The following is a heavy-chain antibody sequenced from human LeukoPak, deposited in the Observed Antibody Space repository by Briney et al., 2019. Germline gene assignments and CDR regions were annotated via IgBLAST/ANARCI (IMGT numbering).Heavy chain of an antibody. D-gene: IGHD3-22*01. CDR3: AKSKDDSSGYQGPFDY. J-gene: IGHJ4*02. Sequence: GGSLRLSCAASGFTVSSNYMSWVRQAPGKGLEWVSVIYSGGSTYYADSVKGRFTISRDNSKNTLYLQMKSLRAEDTALYYCAKSKDDSSGYQGPFDYWGQGTLVTVSS. CDR1: GFTVSSNY. V-gene: IGHV3-66*01. CDR2: IYSGGST.